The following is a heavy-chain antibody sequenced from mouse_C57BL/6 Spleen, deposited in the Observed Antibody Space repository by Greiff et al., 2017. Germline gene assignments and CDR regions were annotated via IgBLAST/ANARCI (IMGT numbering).Heavy chain of an antibody. J-gene: IGHJ3*01. V-gene: IGHV1-64*01. CDR3: APTTGSRGWFAY. D-gene: IGHD1-1*01. CDR1: GYTFTSYW. CDR2: IHPNSGST. Sequence: QVQLQQPGAELVKPGASVKLSCKASGYTFTSYWMHWVKQRPGQGLEWIGMIHPNSGSTNYNEKFKSKATLTVDKSSSTAYMQLSSLTSEDSAVYYCAPTTGSRGWFAYWGQGTLVTVSA.